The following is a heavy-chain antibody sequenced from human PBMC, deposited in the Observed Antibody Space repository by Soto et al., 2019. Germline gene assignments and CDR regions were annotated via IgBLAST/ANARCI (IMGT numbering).Heavy chain of an antibody. CDR2: INNRNGNT. CDR3: ARDGIQWDHRYFDS. V-gene: IGHV1-18*03. CDR1: GHTFITYG. D-gene: IGHD1-26*01. Sequence: QVQLVQSGAEVRKPGASLKVSCKASGHTFITYGVSWVRQAPGQGLERMGWINNRNGNTNYAQKFQGRVTMTTDTSTTTVYMELRSLRSDDMAVYYCARDGIQWDHRYFDSWGQGTLVTVSS. J-gene: IGHJ4*02.